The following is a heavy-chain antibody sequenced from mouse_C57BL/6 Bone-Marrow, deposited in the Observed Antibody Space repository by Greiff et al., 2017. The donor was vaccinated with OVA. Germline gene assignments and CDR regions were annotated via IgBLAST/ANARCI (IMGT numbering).Heavy chain of an antibody. CDR3: TTGYPDAMDY. V-gene: IGHV14-4*01. Sequence: EVQLQQSGAELVRPGASVKLSCTASGFNIKDDYMHWVKQRPEQGLEWIGWIDPENGDPEYASKFQGKATITADTSSNTAYLQLSSLTSEDTAVYYCTTGYPDAMDYWGQGTSVTVSS. CDR2: IDPENGDP. D-gene: IGHD1-2*01. J-gene: IGHJ4*01. CDR1: GFNIKDDY.